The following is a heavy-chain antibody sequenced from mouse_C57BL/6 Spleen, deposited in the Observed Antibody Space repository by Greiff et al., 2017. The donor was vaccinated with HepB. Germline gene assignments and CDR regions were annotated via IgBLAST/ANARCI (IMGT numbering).Heavy chain of an antibody. J-gene: IGHJ2*01. CDR3: VRDSNYLYYFDY. V-gene: IGHV10-1*01. D-gene: IGHD2-5*01. Sequence: EVQLVESGGGLVQPKGSLKLSCAASGFSFNTYAMNWVRQAPGKGLEWVARIRSKSNNYATYYADSVKDRFTISRDDSESMLYLQMNNLKTEDTAMYYCVRDSNYLYYFDYWGQGTTLTVSS. CDR1: GFSFNTYA. CDR2: IRSKSNNYAT.